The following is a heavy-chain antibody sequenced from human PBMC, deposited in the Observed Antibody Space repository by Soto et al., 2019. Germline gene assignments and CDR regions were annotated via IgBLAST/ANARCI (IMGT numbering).Heavy chain of an antibody. CDR1: GFTFSSYA. D-gene: IGHD6-6*01. CDR2: ISYDGSNK. CDR3: ARAEYSSSSDSWGLDY. J-gene: IGHJ4*02. V-gene: IGHV3-30-3*01. Sequence: PGGSLGLSCAASGFTFSSYAMHWVRQAPGKGLEWVAVISYDGSNKYYADSVKGRFTISRDNSKNTLYLQMNSLRAEDAAVYYCARAEYSSSSDSWGLDYWGQGTLVTVSS.